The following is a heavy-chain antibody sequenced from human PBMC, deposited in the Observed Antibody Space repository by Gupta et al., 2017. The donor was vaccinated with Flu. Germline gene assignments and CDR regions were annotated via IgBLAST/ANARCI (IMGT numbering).Heavy chain of an antibody. CDR3: ARLTGLIDS. Sequence: SGGTFSGFALSWVRRAPGQGLEWIGSIIATSVTTSYAQSFQDRVRLSADESATAVYMDLTSLRFDDTAMYSGARLTGLIDSWGEGTLVTVSS. V-gene: IGHV1-69*01. CDR1: GGTFSGFA. D-gene: IGHD1-20*01. CDR2: IIATSVTT. J-gene: IGHJ4*02.